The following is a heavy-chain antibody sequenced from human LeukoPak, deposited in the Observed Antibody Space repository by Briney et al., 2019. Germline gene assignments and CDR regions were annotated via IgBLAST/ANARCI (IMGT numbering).Heavy chain of an antibody. CDR3: ARIFYYGSGNNWFDP. J-gene: IGHJ5*02. V-gene: IGHV3-30*03. CDR2: ISDDGSNT. CDR1: GFTLSNFG. Sequence: GGSLRLSCTASGFTLSNFGMHWVRQAPGKGLEWVAVISDDGSNTFYADSVKGRFTISRDNSKNTLYLQLNSLRAEDTAIYYCARIFYYGSGNNWFDPWGQGTLVTVSS. D-gene: IGHD3-10*01.